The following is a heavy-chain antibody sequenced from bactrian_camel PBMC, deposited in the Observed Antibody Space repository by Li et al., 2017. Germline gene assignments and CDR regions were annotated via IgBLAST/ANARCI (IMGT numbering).Heavy chain of an antibody. CDR2: LDSDGTT. CDR1: GYTSRKIC. J-gene: IGHJ4*01. D-gene: IGHD2*01. V-gene: IGHV3S53*01. Sequence: QLVESGGGSVQAGGSLRLSCVVSGYTSRKICMAWFRQAPGQKREGVAGLDSDGTTDYADSVKGRFTISLDRAKITLHLQMNNLQPSDTATYYCAAEGGSQQYCSGGHCCANPSYWGQGTQVTVS. CDR3: AAEGGSQQYCSGGHCCANPSY.